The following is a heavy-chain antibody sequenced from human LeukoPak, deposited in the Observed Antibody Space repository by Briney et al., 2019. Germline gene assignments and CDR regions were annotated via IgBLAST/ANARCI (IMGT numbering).Heavy chain of an antibody. V-gene: IGHV3-53*01. CDR3: VRGDYGDYTLFDY. D-gene: IGHD4-17*01. Sequence: GGSLRLSCAASGFTVSSNYMSWVRQAPGKGLEWVSVIYSGGSTYYADSVKGRFTISRDNSKNTLYIQMNSLRAEDTAVYYCVRGDYGDYTLFDYWGQGTLVTVSS. CDR1: GFTVSSNY. J-gene: IGHJ4*02. CDR2: IYSGGST.